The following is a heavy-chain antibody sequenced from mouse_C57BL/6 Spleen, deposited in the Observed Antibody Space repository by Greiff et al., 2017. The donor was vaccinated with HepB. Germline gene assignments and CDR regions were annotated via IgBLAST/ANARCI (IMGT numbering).Heavy chain of an antibody. CDR2: IHPSDSDT. J-gene: IGHJ1*03. CDR1: GYTFTSYW. V-gene: IGHV1-74*01. D-gene: IGHD2-1*01. Sequence: QVQLQQPGAELVKPGASVKVSCKASGYTFTSYWMHWVKQRPGQGLEWIGRIHPSDSDTNYNQKFKGKATLTVDKSSSTAYMQLSSLTSEDSAVYYCAMEGYGNYEYFDVWGTGTTVTVSS. CDR3: AMEGYGNYEYFDV.